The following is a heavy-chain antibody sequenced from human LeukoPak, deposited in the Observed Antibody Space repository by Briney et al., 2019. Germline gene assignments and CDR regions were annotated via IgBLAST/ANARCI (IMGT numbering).Heavy chain of an antibody. CDR3: ARGSAAAGTRCFFY. Sequence: GGSLRLSCAASGFTFSSYSMNWVRQAPGKGLEWVSSISSSSSYIYYADSVKGRFTISRDNAKNSLYLQMNSLRAEDTAVYYCARGSAAAGTRCFFYWGQGTLVTVSS. CDR2: ISSSSSYI. V-gene: IGHV3-21*01. CDR1: GFTFSSYS. J-gene: IGHJ4*02. D-gene: IGHD6-13*01.